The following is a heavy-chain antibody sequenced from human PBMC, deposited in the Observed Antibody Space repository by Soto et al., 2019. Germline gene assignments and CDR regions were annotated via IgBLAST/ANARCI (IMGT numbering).Heavy chain of an antibody. CDR2: IVVGSGNT. D-gene: IGHD6-6*01. J-gene: IGHJ6*02. Sequence: SVKVSCKASGFTFTSSAVQLVRQARGQRLEWIGWIVVGSGNTNYAQKFQERVTITRDMSTSTAYMELSSLRSEDTAVYYCAAPRIAARRDYYYGMDVWGQGTTVTVSS. V-gene: IGHV1-58*01. CDR1: GFTFTSSA. CDR3: AAPRIAARRDYYYGMDV.